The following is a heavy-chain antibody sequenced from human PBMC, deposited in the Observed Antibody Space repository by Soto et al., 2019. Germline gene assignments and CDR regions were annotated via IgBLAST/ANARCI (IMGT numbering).Heavy chain of an antibody. CDR1: GYTFTSYA. J-gene: IGHJ4*02. CDR3: ARIFIAGAGFTTE. Sequence: QVQLVQSGDEVKKPGASVKFSCKASGYTFTSYAMHWVRQAPGQRLEWMGWINAGNGNTKYSQTFQGRVTITRDTSASTAYMELSSLRSEDTAVDYCARIFIAGAGFTTEWGKGTLVNESS. D-gene: IGHD6-19*01. CDR2: INAGNGNT. V-gene: IGHV1-3*01.